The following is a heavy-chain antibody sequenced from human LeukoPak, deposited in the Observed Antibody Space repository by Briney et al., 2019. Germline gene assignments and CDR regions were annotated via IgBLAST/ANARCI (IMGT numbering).Heavy chain of an antibody. J-gene: IGHJ4*02. D-gene: IGHD1-7*01. Sequence: GGSLRLSFAAPGFTVSSNYMSWVRQAPGKGLEWVSVIYSGGSTYYADSVKGRFTISRDNSKNTLYLQMNSLRAEDTAVYYCAKYNWNYSYFDYWGQRTLVTVSS. CDR2: IYSGGST. CDR3: AKYNWNYSYFDY. V-gene: IGHV3-66*01. CDR1: GFTVSSNY.